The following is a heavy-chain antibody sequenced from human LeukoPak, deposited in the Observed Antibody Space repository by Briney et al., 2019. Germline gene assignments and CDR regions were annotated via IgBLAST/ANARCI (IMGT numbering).Heavy chain of an antibody. D-gene: IGHD3-3*01. CDR1: GGSISSYY. J-gene: IGHJ6*03. Sequence: KPSETLSLTCTVSGGSISSYYWSWIRQPPGKGLEWIGYIYYSGSTNYNPSLKSRVTISVDTSKSQFSLKLSSVTAADTAVYYCARDAKGYYDFWSGWDYYYYYMDVWGKGTTVTVSS. CDR3: ARDAKGYYDFWSGWDYYYYYMDV. CDR2: IYYSGST. V-gene: IGHV4-59*01.